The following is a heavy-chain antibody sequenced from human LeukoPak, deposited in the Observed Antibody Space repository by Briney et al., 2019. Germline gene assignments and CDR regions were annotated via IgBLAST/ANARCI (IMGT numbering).Heavy chain of an antibody. D-gene: IGHD6-19*01. V-gene: IGHV1-2*02. CDR2: INPNSGGT. CDR3: ARVWGSAWYLGY. Sequence: ASVKVSCKASGYTFTGYYMHWVRQAPGQGLEWMGWINPNSGGTNYAQKFQGRVSMTRDTSISTAYMELSRLRSDDTAVYYCARVWGSAWYLGYWGQGTLVTVSS. CDR1: GYTFTGYY. J-gene: IGHJ4*02.